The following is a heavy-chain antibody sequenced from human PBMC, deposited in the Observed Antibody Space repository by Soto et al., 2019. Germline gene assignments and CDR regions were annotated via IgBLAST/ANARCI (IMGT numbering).Heavy chain of an antibody. D-gene: IGHD6-13*01. V-gene: IGHV4-31*01. J-gene: IGHJ4*02. Sequence: PSETLSLTCTVPGTSISSAGYYWSWIRQHPGKGLEWIGYIYYSGSTYYNPSLKSPATISIDTSKNQSSLKLTSVTAADTAIYYCARLRSQLVDMAFDIWGQGSLVTVSS. CDR1: GTSISSAGYY. CDR3: ARLRSQLVDMAFDI. CDR2: IYYSGST.